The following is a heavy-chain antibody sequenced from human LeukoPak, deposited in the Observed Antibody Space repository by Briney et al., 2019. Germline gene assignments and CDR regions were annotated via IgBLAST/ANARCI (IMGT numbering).Heavy chain of an antibody. CDR2: ISYDGSNK. J-gene: IGHJ4*02. CDR3: AKWAGYYYDSSGYQLPDY. CDR1: GFTFSSYG. Sequence: GGSLRLSCAASGFTFSSYGMHWVRQAPGKGLEWVAVISYDGSNKYYADSVKGRFTISRDNSKNTLYLQMNSLRAEDTAVYYCAKWAGYYYDSSGYQLPDYWGQGTLVTVSS. D-gene: IGHD3-22*01. V-gene: IGHV3-30*18.